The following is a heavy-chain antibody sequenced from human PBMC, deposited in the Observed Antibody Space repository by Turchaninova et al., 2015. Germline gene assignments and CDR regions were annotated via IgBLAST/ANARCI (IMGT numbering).Heavy chain of an antibody. CDR3: AVLITFGEVIIRNY. CDR1: GFSLNNGGVS. V-gene: IGHV2-26*01. J-gene: IGHJ4*02. Sequence: QVTLKESGPVLVKPTETLTLTCTVSGFSLNNGGVSVSWIRQPPGTALEGLAHIVSKGEKSYRTSLKNRLTISKDTSNGQVVLTMTNMDTVDTATYYCAVLITFGEVIIRNYWAQGTLVTVSS. CDR2: IVSKGEK. D-gene: IGHD3-16*02.